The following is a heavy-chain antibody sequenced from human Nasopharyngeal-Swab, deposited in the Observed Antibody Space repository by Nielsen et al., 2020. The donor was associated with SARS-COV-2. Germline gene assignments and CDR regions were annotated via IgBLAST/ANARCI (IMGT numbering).Heavy chain of an antibody. D-gene: IGHD3-3*01. CDR3: ASCRTSITIFGVVIRNGMDV. CDR2: IYYSGST. Sequence: RQAPGKGLEWVGSIYYSGSTNYNPSLKSRVTISVDTTKNQFPFRLMSVTAADTAVYYCASCRTSITIFGVVIRNGMDVWGQGTTVTVSS. V-gene: IGHV4-39*01. J-gene: IGHJ6*02.